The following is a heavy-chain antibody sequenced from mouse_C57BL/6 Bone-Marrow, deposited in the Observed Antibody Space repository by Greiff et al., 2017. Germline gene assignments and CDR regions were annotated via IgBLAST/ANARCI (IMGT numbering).Heavy chain of an antibody. CDR3: ARYGNYWYFDV. V-gene: IGHV1-81*01. D-gene: IGHD1-1*02. Sequence: VQRVESGAELARPGASVKLSCKASGYTFTSYGISWVKQRTGQGLEWIGEIYPRSGNTYYNEKFKGKATLTADKSSSTAYLGLRSLTSEDSAVYCCARYGNYWYFDVWGTGTTVTVSS. CDR1: GYTFTSYG. J-gene: IGHJ1*03. CDR2: IYPRSGNT.